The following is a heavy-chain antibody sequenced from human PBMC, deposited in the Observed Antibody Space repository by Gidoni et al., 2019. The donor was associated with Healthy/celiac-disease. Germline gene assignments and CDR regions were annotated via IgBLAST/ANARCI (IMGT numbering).Heavy chain of an antibody. CDR2: INAGNGNT. Sequence: QVQLVQSGAEVKKPGASVKVSCKASGYTFTSYAMHWVRQAPGQRLEWMGWINAGNGNTKYSQKFQGRVTITRDTSASTAYMELSSLRSEDTAVYYCARVRYYYDSSGYSQYYFDYWGQGTLVTVSS. V-gene: IGHV1-3*01. J-gene: IGHJ4*02. CDR1: GYTFTSYA. CDR3: ARVRYYYDSSGYSQYYFDY. D-gene: IGHD3-22*01.